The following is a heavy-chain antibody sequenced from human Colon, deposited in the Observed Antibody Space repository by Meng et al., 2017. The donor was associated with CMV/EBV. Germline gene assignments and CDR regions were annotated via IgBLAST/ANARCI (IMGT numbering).Heavy chain of an antibody. J-gene: IGHJ6*02. CDR2: IYYSGST. CDR1: GGFTSSSSYY. CDR3: ASYYDFWSAPLPTYGMDV. D-gene: IGHD3-3*01. V-gene: IGHV4-39*07. Sequence: GSLSLSCTVSGGFTSSSSYYWGWIRQPPGKGLEWIGSIYYSGSTYYNPSLKSRVTISVDTSKNQFSLKLSSVTAADTAVYHCASYYDFWSAPLPTYGMDVWGQGTTVTVSS.